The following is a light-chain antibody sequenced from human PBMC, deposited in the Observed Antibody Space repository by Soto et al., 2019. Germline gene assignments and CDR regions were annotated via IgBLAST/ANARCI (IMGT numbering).Light chain of an antibody. V-gene: IGLV1-51*01. Sequence: QSVLTQPPSVSAAPGQKVTISCSGSSSNIGNNYVSWYQQLPGTTPKLLIYYNNKRPSGIPDRFSGSKSGTSATLVITGRQNGDEADYYCGTWDRGRSAVVFGGGTKLTVL. CDR1: SSNIGNNY. J-gene: IGLJ2*01. CDR2: YNN. CDR3: GTWDRGRSAVV.